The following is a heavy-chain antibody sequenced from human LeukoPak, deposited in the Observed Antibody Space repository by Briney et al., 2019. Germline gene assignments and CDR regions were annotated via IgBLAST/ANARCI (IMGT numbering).Heavy chain of an antibody. Sequence: SETLSLTCTVSGGSVTTYHWTWIRQPPGKGLEWIGHIHYSGGADYSPSLKSRVSISLDTSKNHFSLRLTSVTAADTGVYFCARAERASSHIWGQGTIITASS. CDR2: IHYSGGA. CDR3: ARAERASSHI. J-gene: IGHJ3*02. V-gene: IGHV4-59*02. CDR1: GGSVTTYH.